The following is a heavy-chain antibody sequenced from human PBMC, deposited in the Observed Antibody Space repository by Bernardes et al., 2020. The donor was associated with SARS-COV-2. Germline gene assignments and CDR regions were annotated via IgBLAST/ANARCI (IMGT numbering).Heavy chain of an antibody. D-gene: IGHD6-19*01. CDR3: ARAQWLVSWFGP. Sequence: ASVKVSCKASGYTFCSFGISWVRQAPGQGLEWMGWISVYNGDTKYAQNLQGRVTMTTDASTSTAYMDLRSLTSDDTAVYYCARAQWLVSWFGPWGQGTLVTVSS. V-gene: IGHV1-18*01. J-gene: IGHJ5*02. CDR1: GYTFCSFG. CDR2: ISVYNGDT.